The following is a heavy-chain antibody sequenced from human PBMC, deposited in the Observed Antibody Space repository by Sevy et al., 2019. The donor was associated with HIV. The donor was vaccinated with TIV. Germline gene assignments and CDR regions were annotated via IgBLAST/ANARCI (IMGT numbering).Heavy chain of an antibody. D-gene: IGHD3-3*01. CDR3: ENDRLGITISAEWGGGMDV. V-gene: IGHV3-30*02. J-gene: IGHJ6*02. CDR1: GFTLSSYG. Sequence: GGSLRLSCAASGFTLSSYGMHWVRQAPGKGLEWVAVIRYDGSNKYYADSVKGRFTISRANSKNTLYLQMNSLRAEDTAVYSCENDRLGITISAEWGGGMDVWGQGTTVTVSS. CDR2: IRYDGSNK.